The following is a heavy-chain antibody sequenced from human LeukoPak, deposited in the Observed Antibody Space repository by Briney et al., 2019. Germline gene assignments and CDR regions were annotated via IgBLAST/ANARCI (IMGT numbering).Heavy chain of an antibody. V-gene: IGHV1-46*01. CDR1: GYTFTSYY. CDR2: INPSGGST. Sequence: ASVKVSCKASGYTFTSYYMHWVRQAPGQGLEWMGIINPSGGSTSYAQKFQGGVTMTRDTSASTAYIDLSSLTSEDTAMYYCARDPAENIYYHYYGMDVWGQGTTVTVSS. J-gene: IGHJ6*02. CDR3: ARDPAENIYYHYYGMDV. D-gene: IGHD1/OR15-1a*01.